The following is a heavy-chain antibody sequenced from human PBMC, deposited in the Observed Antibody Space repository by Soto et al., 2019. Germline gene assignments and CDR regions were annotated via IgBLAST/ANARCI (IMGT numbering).Heavy chain of an antibody. J-gene: IGHJ4*02. CDR1: GFTLSDHY. CDR2: SRDKAQGYST. D-gene: IGHD6-19*01. Sequence: EVQLVESGGGLVQPGGSLRLSCAGSGFTLSDHYIDWVRQAPGKGLEWVGRSRDKAQGYSTAYAASVKGRFTTSRDESKNSVYLQMNSLKTEDTAVYYCASSRKGGWTCDHWGQGTLVTVSS. CDR3: ASSRKGGWTCDH. V-gene: IGHV3-72*01.